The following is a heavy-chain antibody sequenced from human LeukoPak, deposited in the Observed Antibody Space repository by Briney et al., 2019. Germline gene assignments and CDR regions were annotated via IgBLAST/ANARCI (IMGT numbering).Heavy chain of an antibody. V-gene: IGHV3-7*01. CDR2: IKQDGSEK. J-gene: IGHJ4*02. Sequence: PGGSLRLSCAAPGFTFSSYWMSWVRQAPGKGLEWVANIKQDGSEKYYVDSVKGRFTISRDNAKNSLYLQMNSLRAEDTAVYYCARDGGETYYDFWSGPLGGDYWGQGTLVSVSS. D-gene: IGHD3-3*01. CDR1: GFTFSSYW. CDR3: ARDGGETYYDFWSGPLGGDY.